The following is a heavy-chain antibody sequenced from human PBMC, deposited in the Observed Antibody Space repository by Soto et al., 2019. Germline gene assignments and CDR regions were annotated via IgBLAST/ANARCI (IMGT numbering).Heavy chain of an antibody. D-gene: IGHD5-12*01. CDR2: ISAYNGNT. CDR3: ATAVEMATITFDY. J-gene: IGHJ4*02. V-gene: IGHV1-18*01. CDR1: GYTFTSYG. Sequence: ASVKVSCKASGYTFTSYGISWVRQAPGQGLEWMGWISAYNGNTKYAQKLQGRVTMTKDTSTDTAYMELSSLRSEDTAVYYCATAVEMATITFDYWGQGTLVTVSS.